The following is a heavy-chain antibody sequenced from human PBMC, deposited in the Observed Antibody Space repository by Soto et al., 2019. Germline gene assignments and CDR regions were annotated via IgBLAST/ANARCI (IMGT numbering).Heavy chain of an antibody. D-gene: IGHD2-8*01. CDR2: INNDGSST. J-gene: IGHJ4*02. V-gene: IGHV3-74*01. Sequence: GGSLRLSCAASGFIFSSYWMYWVRQAPGKGLVWVSRINNDGSSTSYADSVKGRFTISRDNAKKTLYLQMNSLSAEDTAVYYCATREAGVSYWGQGTLVTVSS. CDR1: GFIFSSYW. CDR3: ATREAGVSY.